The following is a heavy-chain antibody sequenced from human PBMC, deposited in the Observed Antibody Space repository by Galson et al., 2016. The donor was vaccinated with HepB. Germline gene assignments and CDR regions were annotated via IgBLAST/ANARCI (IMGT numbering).Heavy chain of an antibody. J-gene: IGHJ6*04. D-gene: IGHD3-10*01. Sequence: SLRLSCAASGFTFRSYSMNWVRQAPGKGLEWVSSIRSSSSYIYYADSLKGRFTISRDNAKNSLYLQMNSLRAEDTAVYYCARDGGSGSYLGSEYYGMDVWGKGTMVTVSS. CDR3: ARDGGSGSYLGSEYYGMDV. CDR2: IRSSSSYI. V-gene: IGHV3-21*01. CDR1: GFTFRSYS.